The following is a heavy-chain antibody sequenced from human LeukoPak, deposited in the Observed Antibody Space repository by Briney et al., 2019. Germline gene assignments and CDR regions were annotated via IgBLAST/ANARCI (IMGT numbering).Heavy chain of an antibody. J-gene: IGHJ3*02. V-gene: IGHV5-51*01. CDR1: GYSFTSYW. CDR2: IYPGDSDT. Sequence: GASLQISCKGSGYSFTSYWIGWVRQLPGKGLEWMGIIYPGDSDTRYSPSFQGQVTISADKSISTAYLQWSSLKASDTAMYYCASPGYYYDSSGYYYSAFDIWGQGTMVTVSS. CDR3: ASPGYYYDSSGYYYSAFDI. D-gene: IGHD3-22*01.